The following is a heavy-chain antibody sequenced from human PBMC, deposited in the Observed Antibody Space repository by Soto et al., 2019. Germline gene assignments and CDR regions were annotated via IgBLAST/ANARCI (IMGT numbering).Heavy chain of an antibody. CDR3: ARWLQPCNFHY. Sequence: QVQLVESGGGVAQPGRSLRLSCAASGFTFSDYGMHWVRQAPGKGLEWLAVIWFDGSNKYYADYVKGRFTISRDNSKNTLYLQMNSLRAEDTAVYYCARWLQPCNFHYWGQGTLVTVSS. CDR1: GFTFSDYG. J-gene: IGHJ4*02. V-gene: IGHV3-33*01. D-gene: IGHD5-12*01. CDR2: IWFDGSNK.